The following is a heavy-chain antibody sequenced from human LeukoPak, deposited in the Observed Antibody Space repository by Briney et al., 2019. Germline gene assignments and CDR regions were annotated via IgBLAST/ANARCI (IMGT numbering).Heavy chain of an antibody. Sequence: GGSLRLSCAASGFTFSSYAMHWVRQAPGKGLEWVAVISYDGSNKYYADSVRGRFTISRDNSKNTLYLQMNSLRAEDTAVYYCARDASWAFDYWGQGTLVTVSS. D-gene: IGHD3-16*01. V-gene: IGHV3-30-3*01. CDR1: GFTFSSYA. CDR3: ARDASWAFDY. J-gene: IGHJ4*02. CDR2: ISYDGSNK.